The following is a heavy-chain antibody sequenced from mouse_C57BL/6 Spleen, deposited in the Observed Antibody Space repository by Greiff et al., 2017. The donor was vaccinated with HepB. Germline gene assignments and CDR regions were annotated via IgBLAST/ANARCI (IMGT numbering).Heavy chain of an antibody. V-gene: IGHV1-82*01. CDR2: IYPGDGDT. CDR3: ARSERWLLRPFDY. Sequence: VQLVESGPELVKPGASVKISCKASGYAFSSSWMNWVKQRPGKGLEWIGRIYPGDGDTNYNGKFKGKATLTADKSSSTAYMQLSSLTSEDSAVYFCARSERWLLRPFDYWGQGTTLTVSS. J-gene: IGHJ2*01. D-gene: IGHD2-3*01. CDR1: GYAFSSSW.